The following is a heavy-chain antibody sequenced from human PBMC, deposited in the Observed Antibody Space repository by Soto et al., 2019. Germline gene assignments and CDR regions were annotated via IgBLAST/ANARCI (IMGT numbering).Heavy chain of an antibody. CDR2: INAGNGNT. CDR3: ARDWQQRDHPDY. V-gene: IGHV1-3*05. Sequence: QVQLVQSGAEEKKPGASVKVSCKASGYTFTSYAMHWVRQAPGQRLEWMGWINAGNGNTKYSQKFQGRVTITRDTSASTADMELSSLRSEDTAVYYCARDWQQRDHPDYWGQGTLVTVSS. CDR1: GYTFTSYA. D-gene: IGHD6-13*01. J-gene: IGHJ4*02.